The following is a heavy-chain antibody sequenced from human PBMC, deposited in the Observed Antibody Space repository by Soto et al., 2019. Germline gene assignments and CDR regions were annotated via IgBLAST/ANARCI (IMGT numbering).Heavy chain of an antibody. CDR3: TTDSRTTLPEIRFDY. J-gene: IGHJ4*01. D-gene: IGHD1-26*01. Sequence: PGGSLRLSSAASGFPFNNAWINWVRQVPGKGLEWVGRVKSKADGGSGDYAAPVKGRFVVSRDDSKDIVYLQMNSLKIEDTGVYYCTTDSRTTLPEIRFDYWGHGTQVTVCS. CDR2: VKSKADGGSG. CDR1: GFPFNNAW. V-gene: IGHV3-15*07.